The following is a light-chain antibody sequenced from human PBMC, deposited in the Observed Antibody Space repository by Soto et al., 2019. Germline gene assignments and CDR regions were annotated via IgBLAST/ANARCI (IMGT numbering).Light chain of an antibody. CDR3: QQSYSTPIT. CDR2: AAS. V-gene: IGKV1-39*01. CDR1: QSISNH. J-gene: IGKJ5*01. Sequence: DIQMTQSPSSLSASVEDRVIITCRASQSISNHLNWYQQKPGKAPKLLIYAASSLQSGVPSRFSGSGSGTDFTLTISSLQPEDFATYYCQQSYSTPITFGQGTRLEN.